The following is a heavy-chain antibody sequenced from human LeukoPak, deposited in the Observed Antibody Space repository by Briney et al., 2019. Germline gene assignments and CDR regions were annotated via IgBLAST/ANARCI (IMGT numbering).Heavy chain of an antibody. CDR1: GFTFSSYA. Sequence: GWSLTLSCAASGFTFSSYATHWVRPAPGKGVEGVAAISFDGDNESYPDSVKGRFTISRDNPKKTLYLQMNSLRPEDTAVYYCARDHRFFESLILRSPVFDYWGEGTLVTVSS. V-gene: IGHV3-30-3*01. CDR2: ISFDGDNE. CDR3: ARDHRFFESLILRSPVFDY. D-gene: IGHD3-3*01. J-gene: IGHJ4*02.